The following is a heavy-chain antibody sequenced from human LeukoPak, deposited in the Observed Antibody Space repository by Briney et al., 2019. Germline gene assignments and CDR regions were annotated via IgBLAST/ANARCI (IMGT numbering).Heavy chain of an antibody. D-gene: IGHD3-10*01. V-gene: IGHV3-30-3*01. Sequence: GRSLRLSCAASGFTFSSYAMHWVRQAPGKGLEWVAVISYDGSNKYYADSMKGRSTISRDNSRSTVYLQMNSLRVEDTAVYYCARGGGLLWLGEFPNCFDTWGQGTLVTVSS. J-gene: IGHJ5*02. CDR3: ARGGGLLWLGEFPNCFDT. CDR1: GFTFSSYA. CDR2: ISYDGSNK.